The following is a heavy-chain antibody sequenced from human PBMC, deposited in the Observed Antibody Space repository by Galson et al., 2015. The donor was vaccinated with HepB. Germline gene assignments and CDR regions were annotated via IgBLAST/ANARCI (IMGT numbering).Heavy chain of an antibody. CDR1: GFTFSDYY. CDR2: ISSSSSYT. D-gene: IGHD5-18*01. V-gene: IGHV3-11*06. CDR3: ARVKAMAPEGGAFDI. Sequence: SLRLSCAASGFTFSDYYMSWIRQAPGKGLEWVSYISSSSSYTNYADSVKGRFTISRDNAKNSLYLQMNSLRAEDTAVYYCARVKAMAPEGGAFDIWGQGTMVTVSS. J-gene: IGHJ3*02.